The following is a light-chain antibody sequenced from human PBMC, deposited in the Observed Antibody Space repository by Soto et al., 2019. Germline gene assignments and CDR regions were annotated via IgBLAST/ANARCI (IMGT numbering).Light chain of an antibody. CDR2: EVS. CDR1: SSDVGGYNY. V-gene: IGLV2-14*01. Sequence: QSALTQPASVSGSPGQSITISCTGTSSDVGGYNYVSWYQQHPGKAPKLMIYEVSNRPSGVSNRFSGSKSGNTASLTISGLQAEDEADYSCSSYTSRSIVVFGGGTNLTVL. CDR3: SSYTSRSIVV. J-gene: IGLJ2*01.